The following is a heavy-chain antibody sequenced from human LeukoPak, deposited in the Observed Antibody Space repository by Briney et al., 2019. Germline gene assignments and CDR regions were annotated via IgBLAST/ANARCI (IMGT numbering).Heavy chain of an antibody. CDR3: ARARGSTYYYGSGPYYCYGMDV. D-gene: IGHD3-10*01. CDR1: GGTFISYA. CDR2: IIPIFGTA. Sequence: SVKVSCKASGGTFISYAISWVRQAPGQGLEWMGGIIPIFGTANYAQKFQGRVTITADKSTSTAYMELSSLRSEDTAVYYCARARGSTYYYGSGPYYCYGMDVWGKGTTVTVSS. V-gene: IGHV1-69*06. J-gene: IGHJ6*04.